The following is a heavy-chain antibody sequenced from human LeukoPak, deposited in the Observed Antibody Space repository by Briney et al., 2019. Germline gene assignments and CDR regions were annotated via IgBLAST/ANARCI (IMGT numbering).Heavy chain of an antibody. V-gene: IGHV3-11*05. CDR3: ARDDSSLAGAFDT. Sequence: GGSLRLSCAASGFTFSDYYMSWIRQAPGKGLEWVSYISSSSSYTNYADSVKGRFTISRDNAKNSLYLQMNSLRVDDTAVYYCARDDSSLAGAFDTWGQGTMVTVSS. CDR1: GFTFSDYY. J-gene: IGHJ3*02. CDR2: ISSSSSYT. D-gene: IGHD3-22*01.